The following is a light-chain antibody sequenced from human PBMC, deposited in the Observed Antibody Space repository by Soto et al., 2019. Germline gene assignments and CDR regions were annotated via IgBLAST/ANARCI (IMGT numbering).Light chain of an antibody. CDR2: AAS. Sequence: PSAQGPAVRECGTLTWRASQGISNYLAWYQQKPGKVPKLLIYAASTLQSGFPSRFSGSGSGTDFTLTSSSLQPEDFAIYYCQKHNSAPVTFGQGTRLEIK. CDR1: QGISNY. V-gene: IGKV1-27*01. CDR3: QKHNSAPVT. J-gene: IGKJ5*01.